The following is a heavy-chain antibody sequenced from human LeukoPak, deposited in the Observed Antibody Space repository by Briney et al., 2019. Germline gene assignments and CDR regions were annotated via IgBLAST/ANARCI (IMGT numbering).Heavy chain of an antibody. D-gene: IGHD4-11*01. CDR1: GFTFSSYG. J-gene: IGHJ4*02. CDR2: ISYDGSNK. V-gene: IGHV3-30*18. CDR3: AKAFNSNSPDY. Sequence: GGSLRLSCAASGFTFSSYGMHWVRQAPGKGLEWVAVISYDGSNKYYADSVKGRFTISRDNSKNTLCLQMNSLRAEDTAVYYCAKAFNSNSPDYWGQGTLVTVSS.